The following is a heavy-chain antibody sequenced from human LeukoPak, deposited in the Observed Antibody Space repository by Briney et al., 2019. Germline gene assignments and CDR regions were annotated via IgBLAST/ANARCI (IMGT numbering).Heavy chain of an antibody. V-gene: IGHV3-23*01. CDR1: GLTFSNSA. CDR2: ISVGSDVI. CDR3: AKDRGYSTTSYDY. Sequence: GGSLRLSCAVSGLTFSNSAMSWVRQAPGKGLEWVSAISVGSDVIYYADSVKGRFAISRDNSKHTVYLQMDSLRAEDTAVYYCAKDRGYSTTSYDYWGQGTLVTVSS. D-gene: IGHD2/OR15-2a*01. J-gene: IGHJ4*02.